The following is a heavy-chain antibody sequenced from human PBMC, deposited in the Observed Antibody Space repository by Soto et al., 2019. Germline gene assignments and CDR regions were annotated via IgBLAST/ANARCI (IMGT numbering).Heavy chain of an antibody. CDR3: ARGGSITTFITSGFDP. J-gene: IGHJ5*02. V-gene: IGHV4-38-2*02. CDR1: GYSISSGYY. CDR2: IYHSGST. Sequence: SETLSLTCPVSGYSISSGYYWGWIRQPPGKGLEWIGSIYHSGSTYYNPSLKSRVTISVDPSKNQFSLKLSSVTAADTAVYYCARGGSITTFITSGFDPWGQGTLVTVPS. D-gene: IGHD3-3*01.